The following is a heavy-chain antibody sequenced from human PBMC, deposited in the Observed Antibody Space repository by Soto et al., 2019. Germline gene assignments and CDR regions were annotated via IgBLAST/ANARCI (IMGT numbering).Heavy chain of an antibody. V-gene: IGHV3-23*01. CDR1: GFPCGSYD. D-gene: IGHD2-8*02. CDR2: ILVNGRT. Sequence: SLRLSCAASGFPCGSYDMTWVRQAPGKGLEWVSTILVNGRTFYVDSVKGRFTISRDNSRNTVYLQMNSLTAGDTALYYCAKATATGGGAFDFCGQGTMVTVSS. J-gene: IGHJ3*01. CDR3: AKATATGGGAFDF.